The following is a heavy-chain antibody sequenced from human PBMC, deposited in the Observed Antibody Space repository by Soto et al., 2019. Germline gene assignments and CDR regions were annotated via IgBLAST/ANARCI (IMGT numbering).Heavy chain of an antibody. CDR3: ARLGWEQLVGSHFDY. Sequence: GESLKISGKGSGYSFTSYWIGWVRQMPGKGLEWMGIIYPGDSDTRYSPSFQGQVTISADKSISTAYLQWSSLKASDTAMYYCARLGWEQLVGSHFDYWGQGTLVTVSS. D-gene: IGHD6-6*01. CDR1: GYSFTSYW. V-gene: IGHV5-51*01. J-gene: IGHJ4*02. CDR2: IYPGDSDT.